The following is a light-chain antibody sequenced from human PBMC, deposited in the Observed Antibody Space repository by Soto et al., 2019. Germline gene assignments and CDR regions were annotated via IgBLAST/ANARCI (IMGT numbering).Light chain of an antibody. CDR2: EVT. CDR3: VSYATSTTLYV. Sequence: QSALTQPASVSGSPGQSITISCTATSSDVGSFNYASWYQHHPGKAPKLMIYEVTSRPSRVSNRFSGSKSGNTASLTISGLQAEDEADYYCVSYATSTTLYVFGSETKLTVL. CDR1: SSDVGSFNY. J-gene: IGLJ1*01. V-gene: IGLV2-14*01.